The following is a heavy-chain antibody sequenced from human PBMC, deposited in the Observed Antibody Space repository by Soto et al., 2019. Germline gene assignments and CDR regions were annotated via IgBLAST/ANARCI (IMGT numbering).Heavy chain of an antibody. V-gene: IGHV3-15*07. CDR2: VKSKNDGGTT. CDR1: GFTFSNAW. J-gene: IGHJ4*01. D-gene: IGHD3-22*01. Sequence: SLRLSCAASGFTFSNAWINWVRQAPGKGLEWVGRVKSKNDGGTTDFAAPVKGRFAISRDDSKNMVYLEMNSLQTEDTAIYYCTTDSYITSIIVRFDYWGHGPLVTVSS. CDR3: TTDSYITSIIVRFDY.